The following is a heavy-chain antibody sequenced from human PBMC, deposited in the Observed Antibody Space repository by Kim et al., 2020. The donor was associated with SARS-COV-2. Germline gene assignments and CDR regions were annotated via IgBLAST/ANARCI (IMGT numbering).Heavy chain of an antibody. V-gene: IGHV4-39*07. J-gene: IGHJ5*02. Sequence: SETLSLTCTVSGGSISNKNYYWGWIRQPPGKGLEWIGSVYYTGTTYYNPSLKSRVTISVDTSKNQFSLKLSSVTAADTAVYYCARSNFRYDNWFDPWG. CDR2: VYYTGTT. D-gene: IGHD5-12*01. CDR3: ARSNFRYDNWFDP. CDR1: GGSISNKNYY.